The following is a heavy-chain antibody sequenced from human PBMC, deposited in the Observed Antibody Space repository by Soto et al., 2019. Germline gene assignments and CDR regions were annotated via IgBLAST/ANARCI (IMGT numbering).Heavy chain of an antibody. CDR3: ARSSGWSGRRQQYFQH. J-gene: IGHJ1*01. V-gene: IGHV4-30-4*01. CDR2: IYYSGST. CDR1: GGSISSGDYY. D-gene: IGHD3-3*01. Sequence: PSETLSLTCTVSGGSISSGDYYWSWIRQPPGKGLEWIGYIYYSGSTYYNPSLESRVTISVDTSKNQFSLKLSSVTAADTAVYYCARSSGWSGRRQQYFQHWGQGTLVTVSS.